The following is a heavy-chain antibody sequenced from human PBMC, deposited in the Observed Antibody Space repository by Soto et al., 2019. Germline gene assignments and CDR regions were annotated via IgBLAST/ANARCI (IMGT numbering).Heavy chain of an antibody. CDR2: IIPIFGTA. D-gene: IGHD5-12*01. J-gene: IGHJ5*02. CDR3: ARFGPIVATTRPGGWFDP. CDR1: GGTFSSYA. V-gene: IGHV1-69*13. Sequence: SVKVSCKASGGTFSSYAISWVRQAPGQGLEWMGGIIPIFGTANYAQKFQGRVTITADESTSTAYMELSSLRSEDTAVYYCARFGPIVATTRPGGWFDPWRQGTLVTFSS.